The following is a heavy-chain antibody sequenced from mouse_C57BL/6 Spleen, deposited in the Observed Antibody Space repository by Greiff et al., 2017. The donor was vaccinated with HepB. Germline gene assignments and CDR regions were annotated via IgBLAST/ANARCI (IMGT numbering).Heavy chain of an antibody. J-gene: IGHJ2*01. CDR3: ARGDYYGSSYFDY. CDR2: IYPGSGST. V-gene: IGHV1-55*01. CDR1: GYTFTSYW. D-gene: IGHD1-1*01. Sequence: VQLQESGAELVKPGASVKMSCKASGYTFTSYWITWVKQRPGQGLEWIGDIYPGSGSTNYNEKFKSKATLTVDTSSSTAYMQLSSLTSEDSAVYYCARGDYYGSSYFDYWGQGTTLTVSS.